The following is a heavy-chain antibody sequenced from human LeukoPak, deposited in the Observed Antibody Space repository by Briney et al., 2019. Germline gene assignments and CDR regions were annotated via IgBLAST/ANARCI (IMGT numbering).Heavy chain of an antibody. CDR3: ARLAYCGGDCYPFDY. V-gene: IGHV4-31*03. Sequence: SETLCLTCTVSGGSISSGGYYWSWIRLHPGKGLEWIGYIYYSGSTYYNPSLKSRVTISVDTSKNQFSLKLSSVTAADTAVYYCARLAYCGGDCYPFDYWGQGTLVTVSS. CDR1: GGSISSGGYY. CDR2: IYYSGST. J-gene: IGHJ4*02. D-gene: IGHD2-21*02.